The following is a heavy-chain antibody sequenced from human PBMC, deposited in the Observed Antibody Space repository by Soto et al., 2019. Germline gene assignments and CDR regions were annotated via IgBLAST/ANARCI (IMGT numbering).Heavy chain of an antibody. V-gene: IGHV1-69*13. CDR2: IIPIFGTA. Sequence: ASVKVSCKASGGTFSSYAISWVRQAPGQGLEWMGGIIPIFGTANYAQKFQGRVTITADESTSTAYMELSSLRSEDTAVYYCARTRGLNYGDYYRYFDLWGRGTLVTVSS. CDR3: ARTRGLNYGDYYRYFDL. CDR1: GGTFSSYA. D-gene: IGHD4-17*01. J-gene: IGHJ2*01.